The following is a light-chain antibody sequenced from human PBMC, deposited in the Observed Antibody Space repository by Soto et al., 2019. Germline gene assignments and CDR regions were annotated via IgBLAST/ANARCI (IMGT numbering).Light chain of an antibody. J-gene: IGKJ4*01. V-gene: IGKV3-20*01. Sequence: EIVLTQSPGTLSLSPGERATLSCRARQSVSSRYLAWYQQKPGQAPRLFIYGASSRATGIPDRFSGSGSGTHLAITISIREPEDFAVFYSQQDSSSPRLTFGAGTQIESK. CDR2: GAS. CDR1: QSVSSRY. CDR3: QQDSSSPRLT.